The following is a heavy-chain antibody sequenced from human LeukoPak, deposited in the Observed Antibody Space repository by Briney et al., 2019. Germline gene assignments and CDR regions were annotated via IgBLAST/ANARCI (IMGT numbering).Heavy chain of an antibody. J-gene: IGHJ4*02. CDR3: AKNGDGSSWEYYFDY. D-gene: IGHD6-13*01. Sequence: GGSLRLSCAASGFTFSSYAMSWVRQAPGKGLEWVSAISGSGGSTYYADSVKGRFTISRDNSKNTLYLQMNSLRAEDTAVYYCAKNGDGSSWEYYFDYWGQGTLVTVSS. V-gene: IGHV3-23*01. CDR1: GFTFSSYA. CDR2: ISGSGGST.